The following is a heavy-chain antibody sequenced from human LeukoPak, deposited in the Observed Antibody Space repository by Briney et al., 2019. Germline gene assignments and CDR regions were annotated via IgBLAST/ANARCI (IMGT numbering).Heavy chain of an antibody. CDR1: GFSFSVYG. V-gene: IGHV3-30*02. D-gene: IGHD6-6*01. CDR3: AKDPLYSSSRGDAFDI. CDR2: IRYDGSNE. J-gene: IGHJ3*02. Sequence: GGSLRLSCAASGFSFSVYGMHWVRQAPGKGLEWVAFIRYDGSNEYYADSVKGRFTISRDNSKNTLYLQMNSLRAEDTAVYYCAKDPLYSSSRGDAFDIWGQGTMVTVSS.